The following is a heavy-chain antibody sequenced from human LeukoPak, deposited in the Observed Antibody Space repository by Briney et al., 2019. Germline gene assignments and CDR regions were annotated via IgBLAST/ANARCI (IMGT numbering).Heavy chain of an antibody. D-gene: IGHD6-13*01. CDR1: GGSISSSSYF. CDR3: ARRKHRIAAAGSYAFDI. CDR2: FSYSGST. V-gene: IGHV4-39*07. J-gene: IGHJ3*02. Sequence: SETLSLTCTVSGGSISSSSYFWGWIRQPPGKGLEWIGSFSYSGSTNYNPSLKSRVTISVDTSKNQFSLKLSSVTAADTAVYYCARRKHRIAAAGSYAFDIWGQGTMVTVSS.